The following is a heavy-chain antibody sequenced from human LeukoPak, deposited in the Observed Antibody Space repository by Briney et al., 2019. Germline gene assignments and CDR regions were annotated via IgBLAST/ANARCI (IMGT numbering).Heavy chain of an antibody. Sequence: PSETLSLTCAVYGESFSGHYWTWIREPPGKGLEWVGEIKHSGSTNYNPSLKSRVIISVDTSKSQFSLKLSSVTAADTAVYYCARAVTACPLDYWGQGTLVTVSS. CDR1: GESFSGHY. J-gene: IGHJ4*02. D-gene: IGHD2-21*02. V-gene: IGHV4-34*01. CDR2: IKHSGST. CDR3: ARAVTACPLDY.